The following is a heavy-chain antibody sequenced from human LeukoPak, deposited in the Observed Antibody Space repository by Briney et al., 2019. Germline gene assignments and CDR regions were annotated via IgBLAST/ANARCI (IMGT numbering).Heavy chain of an antibody. D-gene: IGHD3-16*02. J-gene: IGHJ4*02. CDR2: IYYSGST. CDR3: ARGGNYDYVWGTYRNIDS. Sequence: SETLSLTCTVSGGSISSYYWSWIRQPPGKGLEWIGYIYYSGSTNYNPSLKSRVTISVDTPKNQFSLKLSSVTAADTAVYYCARGGNYDYVWGTYRNIDSWGQGTLVTVSS. CDR1: GGSISSYY. V-gene: IGHV4-59*01.